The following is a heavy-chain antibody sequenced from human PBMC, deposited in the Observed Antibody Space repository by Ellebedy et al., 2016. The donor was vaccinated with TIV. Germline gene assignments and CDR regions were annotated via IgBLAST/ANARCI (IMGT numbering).Heavy chain of an antibody. J-gene: IGHJ4*02. CDR2: ISSSSSYI. CDR3: ARDVPPNY. V-gene: IGHV3-21*01. CDR1: GFTVSDYF. Sequence: GGSLRLSCAASGFTVSDYFMTWVRQAPGKGLEWVSSISSSSSYIYYADSVKGRFTISRDNAKNSLYLQMNSLRAEDTAVYYCARDVPPNYWGQGTLVTVSS.